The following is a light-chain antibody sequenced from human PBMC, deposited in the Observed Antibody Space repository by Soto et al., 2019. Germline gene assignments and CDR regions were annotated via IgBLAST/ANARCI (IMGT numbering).Light chain of an antibody. CDR2: GAS. J-gene: IGKJ1*01. CDR1: QSVSNTY. Sequence: EIVLTQSPVTLSLSPGATATLSCRASQSVSNTYLAWYQQKPGQAPRLLIYGASSRATGFPERFSGSGSGTDFTLTISRLETEDFAVYYCQLYDSSSWTFGQGTKVDIK. V-gene: IGKV3-20*01. CDR3: QLYDSSSWT.